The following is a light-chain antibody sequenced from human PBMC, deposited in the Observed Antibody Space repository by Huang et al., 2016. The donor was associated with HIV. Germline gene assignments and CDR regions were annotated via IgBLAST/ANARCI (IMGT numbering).Light chain of an antibody. J-gene: IGKJ2*03. Sequence: AIRLTQPPSSLSASTGDRVTITCRASPGISSYLAWYQQKPGKAPKLLISSASTLQSGVPSRFSGSGFGTDFTLTISSLQSEDLGTYHCQQYYTYPHSFGQGTKLEIK. CDR2: SAS. CDR3: QQYYTYPHS. V-gene: IGKV1-8*01. CDR1: PGISSY.